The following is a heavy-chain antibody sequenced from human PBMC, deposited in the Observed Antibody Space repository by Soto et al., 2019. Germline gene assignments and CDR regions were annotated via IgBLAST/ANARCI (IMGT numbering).Heavy chain of an antibody. CDR2: IYSGGST. CDR1: GFTVSSNY. D-gene: IGHD6-13*01. J-gene: IGHJ6*03. CDR3: ARDPPWYPHYYMDV. V-gene: IGHV3-66*01. Sequence: GGFLRLSCAASGFTVSSNYMSWVRQAPGKGLEWVSVIYSGGSTYYADSVKGRFTISRDNSKNTLYLQMNSLRAEDTAVYYCARDPPWYPHYYMDVWGKGTTVTVSS.